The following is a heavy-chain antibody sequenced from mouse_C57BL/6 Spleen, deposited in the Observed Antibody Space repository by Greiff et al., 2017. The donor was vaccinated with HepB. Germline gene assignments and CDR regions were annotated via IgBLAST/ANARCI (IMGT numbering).Heavy chain of an antibody. CDR1: GFTFSDYG. Sequence: DVQLVESGGGLVKPGGSLKLSCAASGFTFSDYGMHWVRQAPEKGLEWVAYISSGSSTIYYADTVKGRFTISRDNAKNTLFLQMTSLRSEDTAMYYCARGYGMDFDYWGQGTTLTVSS. CDR2: ISSGSSTI. D-gene: IGHD1-1*01. J-gene: IGHJ2*01. V-gene: IGHV5-17*01. CDR3: ARGYGMDFDY.